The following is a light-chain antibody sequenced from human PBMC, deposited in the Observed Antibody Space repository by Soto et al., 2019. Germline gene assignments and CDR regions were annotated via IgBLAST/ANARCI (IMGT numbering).Light chain of an antibody. V-gene: IGKV3-20*01. CDR3: QHYGSPTWT. CDR1: QSISSTY. Sequence: EIVLTQSPGTLSLSPGEGATLSCRASQSISSTYLAWYQQKPGQAPRLLIYGASSRATGIPDRFSGSGSGTDFTLTISRLDPEEFAVYYCQHYGSPTWTFGQLTKVEIK. CDR2: GAS. J-gene: IGKJ1*01.